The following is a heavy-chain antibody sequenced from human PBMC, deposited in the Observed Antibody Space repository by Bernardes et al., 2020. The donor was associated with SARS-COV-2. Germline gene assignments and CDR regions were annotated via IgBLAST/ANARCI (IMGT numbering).Heavy chain of an antibody. CDR1: GFTFSSYT. V-gene: IGHV3-21*06. CDR3: ARVDFSNLYYFDY. J-gene: IGHJ4*02. D-gene: IGHD4-4*01. Sequence: GGSLRLSCAASGFTFSSYTMNWFRQAPGKCLEWISSISTSSSYISYSDSVRCRFTISRDNAKNSVSLQMNSLRAEDTAVYYCARVDFSNLYYFDYWGQGTKVTVSS. CDR2: ISTSSSYI.